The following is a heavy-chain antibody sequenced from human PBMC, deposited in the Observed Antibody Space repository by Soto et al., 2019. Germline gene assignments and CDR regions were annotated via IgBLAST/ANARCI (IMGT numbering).Heavy chain of an antibody. CDR3: ARGPAFNYYDSSGYHDAFDI. D-gene: IGHD3-22*01. CDR2: IGTAGDT. CDR1: GFTFSSYD. J-gene: IGHJ3*02. Sequence: GGSLRLSCAASGFTFSSYDMHWVRQATGKGLEWVSAIGTAGDTYYPGSVKGRFTNSRENAKNSLYLQMNSLRAGDTAVYYCARGPAFNYYDSSGYHDAFDIWGQGTMVTVSS. V-gene: IGHV3-13*01.